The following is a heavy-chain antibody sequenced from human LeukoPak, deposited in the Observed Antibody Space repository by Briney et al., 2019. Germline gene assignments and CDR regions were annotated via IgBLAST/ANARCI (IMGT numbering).Heavy chain of an antibody. V-gene: IGHV1-2*02. Sequence: GASVKVSCKASGYTFTGYYMHWVRQAPGQGLEWMGSINANSGGTNYAQKFQDRVTMTRDTSTSTAYMELRRLRSDDTAVYYCARDLGYRGGWFDPWGQGTLVTVSS. CDR3: ARDLGYRGGWFDP. CDR1: GYTFTGYY. CDR2: INANSGGT. D-gene: IGHD1-26*01. J-gene: IGHJ5*02.